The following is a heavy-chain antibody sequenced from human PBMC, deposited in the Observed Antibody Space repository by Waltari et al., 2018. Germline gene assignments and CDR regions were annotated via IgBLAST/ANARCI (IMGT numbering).Heavy chain of an antibody. D-gene: IGHD2-15*01. Sequence: QVQLVQSGAEVKKPGSSVKVSCKASGGTFSSYAISWVRQAPGQGLEWMGGIIPILGRANYAQNFQGRVTMTAEKSTSTAYMELSSLRSEDTAVYYCARRGGSPDVFYYYYYGMDVWGQGTTVTVSS. CDR1: GGTFSSYA. CDR3: ARRGGSPDVFYYYYYGMDV. V-gene: IGHV1-69*10. CDR2: IIPILGRA. J-gene: IGHJ6*02.